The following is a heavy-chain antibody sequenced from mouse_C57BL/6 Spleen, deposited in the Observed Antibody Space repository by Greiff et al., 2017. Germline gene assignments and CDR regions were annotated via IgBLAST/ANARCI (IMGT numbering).Heavy chain of an antibody. J-gene: IGHJ1*03. V-gene: IGHV5-17*01. CDR1: GFTFSDYG. Sequence: EVQVVESGGGLVKPGGSLKLSCAASGFTFSDYGMHWVRQAPEKGLEWVAYISSGSSTIYYADTVKGRFTISRDNAKNTLFLQMTSLRSEDTAMYYCARDYGSSYWYFDVWGTGNTVTVSS. CDR2: ISSGSSTI. D-gene: IGHD1-1*01. CDR3: ARDYGSSYWYFDV.